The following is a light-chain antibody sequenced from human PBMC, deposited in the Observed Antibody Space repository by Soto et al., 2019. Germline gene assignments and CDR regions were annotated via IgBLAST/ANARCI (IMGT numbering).Light chain of an antibody. CDR1: QSVSTS. J-gene: IGKJ5*01. CDR3: HHRGNGIT. Sequence: VLVTQSTAPLSLSPGDTATLSFGASQSVSTSLACSQQKPGQPPRLLIYDASSRATGIPARFSGSGSGTDFTLTISSLEPEDFAVYYCHHRGNGITFGQGTRPEI. V-gene: IGKV3-11*01. CDR2: DAS.